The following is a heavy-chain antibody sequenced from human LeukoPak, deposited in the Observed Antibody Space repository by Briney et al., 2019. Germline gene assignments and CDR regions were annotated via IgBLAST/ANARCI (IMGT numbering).Heavy chain of an antibody. CDR2: IYYSGST. J-gene: IGHJ4*02. CDR3: ARGDLEWLYSAFDY. CDR1: GGSISSGDYY. D-gene: IGHD3-3*01. Sequence: PSQTLSLTCTVSGGSISSGDYYWSWIRQPPGKGLEWIGYIYYSGSTYYNPSLKSRVTISVDTSKNQFSLKLSSVTAADTAVYYCARGDLEWLYSAFDYWGQGTLVTVSS. V-gene: IGHV4-30-4*08.